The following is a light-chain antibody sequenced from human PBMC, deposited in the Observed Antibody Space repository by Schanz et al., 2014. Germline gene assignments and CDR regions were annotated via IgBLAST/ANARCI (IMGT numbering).Light chain of an antibody. J-gene: IGKJ4*01. CDR1: QSVSTN. CDR2: GAS. CDR3: QQRSNWPLT. V-gene: IGKV3-11*01. Sequence: EIVLTQSPATLSLSPGESATLSCRASQSVSTNLAWYQQKPGQAPRLLIYGASTRATGIQARFSGSGSGTDFTLTISALEPEDFAVYHCQQRSNWPLTFGGGTKVEIK.